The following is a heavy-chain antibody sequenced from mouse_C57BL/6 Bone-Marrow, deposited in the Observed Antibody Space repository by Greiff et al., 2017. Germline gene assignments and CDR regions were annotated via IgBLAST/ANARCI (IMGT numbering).Heavy chain of an antibody. CDR3: ARQLYYDYDDYAMDY. V-gene: IGHV1-82*01. D-gene: IGHD2-4*01. CDR2: IYPGDGDT. Sequence: QVQLQQSGPELVKPGASVKISCKASGYAFSSSWMNWVKQRPGKGLEWIGRIYPGDGDTNYNGKFKGKATLTADKSSSTAYMQLSSLTSEDSAVYLCARQLYYDYDDYAMDYWGQGASGPGSS. J-gene: IGHJ4*01. CDR1: GYAFSSSW.